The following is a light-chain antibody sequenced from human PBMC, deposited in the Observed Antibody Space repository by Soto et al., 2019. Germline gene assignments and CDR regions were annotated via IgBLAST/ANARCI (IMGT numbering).Light chain of an antibody. CDR3: AAWDDRLKGYV. V-gene: IGLV1-44*01. CDR2: NND. J-gene: IGLJ1*01. CDR1: GSNFGSNT. Sequence: QPVLTQPPSASGTPGHRVTISCSGSGSNFGSNTVNWYQHLPGTAPKLLIYNNDQRPSGVPDRFSGSKSGTSASLAISGLQSDDEADYYCAAWDDRLKGYVFGTGTKVIVL.